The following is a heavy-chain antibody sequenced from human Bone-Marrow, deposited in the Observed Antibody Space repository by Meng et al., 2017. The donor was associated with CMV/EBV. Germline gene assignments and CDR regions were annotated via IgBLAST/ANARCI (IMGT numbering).Heavy chain of an antibody. V-gene: IGHV1-2*02. CDR2: INTHSGGT. J-gene: IGHJ4*02. D-gene: IGHD3-9*01. CDR1: GYTFSGYF. CDR3: ARVPSARAIRYFVY. Sequence: ASGYTFSGYFIHWVRQAPGQGLEWMGWINTHSGGTDYAQKFEGRVTMTRDTSISTAYMELNGLTSDDTAVYFRARVPSARAIRYFVYWGQGTLVTVSS.